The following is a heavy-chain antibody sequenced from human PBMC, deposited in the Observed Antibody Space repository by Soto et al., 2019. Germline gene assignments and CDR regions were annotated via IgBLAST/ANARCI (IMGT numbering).Heavy chain of an antibody. D-gene: IGHD1-1*01. Sequence: QVQLQESGPGLVKPSQTLSLTCTDSGGSISSYYWSWMRQPAGKGLEWIGRIYSSGSSNYNPSLKNRVTMSVDTSKYQFSLKLSSVTAADTAVYYCARDTIAYGMDVWGQGTTVTVSS. V-gene: IGHV4-4*07. CDR3: ARDTIAYGMDV. CDR1: GGSISSYY. J-gene: IGHJ6*02. CDR2: IYSSGSS.